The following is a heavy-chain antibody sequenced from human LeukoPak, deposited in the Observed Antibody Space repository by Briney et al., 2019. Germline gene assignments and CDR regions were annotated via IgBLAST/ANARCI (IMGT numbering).Heavy chain of an antibody. D-gene: IGHD4-17*01. CDR1: GGTFSSYA. CDR2: IIPIFGTA. J-gene: IGHJ4*02. V-gene: IGHV1-69*13. Sequence: WASVKVSCKASGGTFSSYAISWVRQAPGQGLEWMGGIIPIFGTANYAQKFQGRVTITADESTSTAYMELSSLRSEDTAVYYCAGNSRTTGSFDYWGQGTLVTVSS. CDR3: AGNSRTTGSFDY.